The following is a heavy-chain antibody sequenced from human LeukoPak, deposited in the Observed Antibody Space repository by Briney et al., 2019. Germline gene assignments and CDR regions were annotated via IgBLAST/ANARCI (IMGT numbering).Heavy chain of an antibody. CDR3: AREKWLVLSGVCDY. CDR1: GYTFTSYG. V-gene: IGHV1-18*01. Sequence: GASVKVSCKASGYTFTSYGISWVRQAPGQGLEWMGWISAYNGNTNYAQKLQGRVTMTTDTSTSTAYMELRSLRSDDTAVYYCAREKWLVLSGVCDYWGQGTLVTVSS. D-gene: IGHD6-19*01. J-gene: IGHJ4*02. CDR2: ISAYNGNT.